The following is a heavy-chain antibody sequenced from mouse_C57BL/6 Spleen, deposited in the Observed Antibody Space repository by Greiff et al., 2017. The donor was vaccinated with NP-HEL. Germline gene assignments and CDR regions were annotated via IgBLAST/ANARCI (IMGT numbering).Heavy chain of an antibody. D-gene: IGHD1-1*01. CDR3: ARRDYYGSSPYYAMDY. Sequence: QVQLQQSGAELVKPGASVKLSCKASGYTFTEYTIHWVKQRSGQGLEWIGWFYPGSGSIKYNEKFKDKATLTADKSSSTVYMELSRLTSEDSAVYFCARRDYYGSSPYYAMDYWGQGTSVTVSS. J-gene: IGHJ4*01. CDR2: FYPGSGSI. V-gene: IGHV1-62-2*01. CDR1: GYTFTEYT.